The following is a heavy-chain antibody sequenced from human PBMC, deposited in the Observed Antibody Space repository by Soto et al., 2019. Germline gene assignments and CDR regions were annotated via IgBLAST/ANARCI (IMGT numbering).Heavy chain of an antibody. CDR2: IDPSNSHV. CDR1: GFSFTNYW. CDR3: ARLSDSSGSDF. V-gene: IGHV5-10-1*01. D-gene: IGHD3-22*01. Sequence: GESLKISCEGSGFSFTNYWISWVRQMPGKGLEWMGRIDPSNSHVTYSPSFQGHVTISVDKSIGTAYLQWSNLKASDTATYFCARLSDSSGSDFWGQGTVVTVSS. J-gene: IGHJ4*02.